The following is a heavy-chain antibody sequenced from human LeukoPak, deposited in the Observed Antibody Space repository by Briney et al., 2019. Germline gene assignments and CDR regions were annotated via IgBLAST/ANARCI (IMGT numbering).Heavy chain of an antibody. CDR1: GFTFSSHS. CDR3: ARDLAPRAFDY. D-gene: IGHD2-21*01. CDR2: ISSSSSTI. J-gene: IGHJ4*02. V-gene: IGHV3-48*01. Sequence: GGSLRLSCAASGFTFSSHSMNWVRQAPGKGLEWVSYISSSSSTIYYADSVKGRFTISRDNAKNSLYLQMNSLRAEDTAVYYCARDLAPRAFDYWGQGTLVTVSS.